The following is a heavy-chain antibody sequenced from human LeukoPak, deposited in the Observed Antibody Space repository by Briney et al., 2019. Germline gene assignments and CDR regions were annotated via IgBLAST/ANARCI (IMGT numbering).Heavy chain of an antibody. CDR3: ARGRYDYYDSSGYFDY. J-gene: IGHJ4*02. V-gene: IGHV4-59*01. CDR1: GGSISSYY. Sequence: PSETLSLTCTVSGGSISSYYWSWIRQPPGKGLEWIGYIYYSGSTNYNPSLKSRVTISVDTSKNQFSLKLSSVTAADTAVYYCARGRYDYYDSSGYFDYWGQGTLVTVSS. D-gene: IGHD3-22*01. CDR2: IYYSGST.